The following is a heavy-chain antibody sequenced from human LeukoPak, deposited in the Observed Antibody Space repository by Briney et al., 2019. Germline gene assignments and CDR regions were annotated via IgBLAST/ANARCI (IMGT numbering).Heavy chain of an antibody. D-gene: IGHD4-23*01. Sequence: GRSLRLSRVGSGFSFHNYAMHSVRRPPGKGREWVSAISWNSDTKAYADSVKGRFTISRDRARNSLYLQMDSLRPEDTALYYCAKDTGGNGAYFYAMDVWGQGTSVTVSS. CDR1: GFSFHNYA. V-gene: IGHV3-9*01. J-gene: IGHJ6*02. CDR3: AKDTGGNGAYFYAMDV. CDR2: ISWNSDTK.